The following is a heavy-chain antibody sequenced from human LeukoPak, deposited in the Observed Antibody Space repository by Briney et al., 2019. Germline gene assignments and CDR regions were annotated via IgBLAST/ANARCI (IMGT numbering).Heavy chain of an antibody. CDR1: GGSISSSSYY. D-gene: IGHD3-10*01. CDR2: IYYSGST. J-gene: IGHJ4*02. Sequence: SETLSLTCTVSGGSISSSSYYWGWIRQPPGKGLEWIGSIYYSGSTYYNPSLKSRVTISVDTSKNQFSLKLSSVTAADTAVYYCARAPRGSGFDYWGQGTLVTVSS. CDR3: ARAPRGSGFDY. V-gene: IGHV4-39*07.